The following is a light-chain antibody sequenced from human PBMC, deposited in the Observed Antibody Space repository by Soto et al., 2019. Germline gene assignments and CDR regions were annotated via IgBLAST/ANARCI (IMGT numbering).Light chain of an antibody. CDR2: NAS. J-gene: IGKJ5*01. V-gene: IGKV3-11*01. CDR1: QNLGTLY. Sequence: EIVLTQSPGTLSLSPGERGTLSCRASQNLGTLYLAWFQQKSGQAPRLLIYNASNRTTGIPARFSGSGSGTDFTLTISSLEPEDFAVYYCQQRGDWPPITFGQGTRLEIK. CDR3: QQRGDWPPIT.